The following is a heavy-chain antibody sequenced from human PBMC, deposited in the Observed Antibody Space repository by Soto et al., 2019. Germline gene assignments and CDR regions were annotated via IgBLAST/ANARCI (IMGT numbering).Heavy chain of an antibody. CDR3: ARDTHLGYCSGGSCYGLDS. J-gene: IGHJ5*01. CDR2: AWFDGSME. CDR1: GFTFSIYG. D-gene: IGHD2-15*01. Sequence: QVQLVESGGGVVQPGRSLRLSCAASGFTFSIYGMHWVRQAPGKGREWVAIAWFDGSMEYYTDSVKGGFTISRDNSKNTQYLQMNSLRAEDTAVYYCARDTHLGYCSGGSCYGLDSWGQGTLVTVSS. V-gene: IGHV3-33*01.